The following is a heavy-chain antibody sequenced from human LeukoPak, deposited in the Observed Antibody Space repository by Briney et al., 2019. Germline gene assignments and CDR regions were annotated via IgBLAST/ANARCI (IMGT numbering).Heavy chain of an antibody. D-gene: IGHD6-13*01. J-gene: IGHJ4*02. CDR2: ISSSGGTI. V-gene: IGHV3-48*02. CDR1: GFTFSSYG. CDR3: ARDRSSSAAPSLSY. Sequence: VGSLRLSCAASGFTFSSYGMNWVRQAPGKGLEWVSYISSSGGTIYYADSVKGRFTISRDNAKNSLYLQMNSLRDEDTAVYYCARDRSSSAAPSLSYWGQGTLVTVSS.